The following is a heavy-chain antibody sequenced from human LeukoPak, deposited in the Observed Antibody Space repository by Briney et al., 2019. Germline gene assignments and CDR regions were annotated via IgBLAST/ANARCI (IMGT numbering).Heavy chain of an antibody. CDR1: GDSVSSNSAA. D-gene: IGHD3-10*01. Sequence: SQTLSLTCAISGDSVSSNSAAWNWIRQSPSRGLEWLGRTYYRSKWYNDYAVSVKSRITINPDTSKNQFSLKLSSVTAADTAVYYCARGSELWFGESGQVWFDPWGQGTLVTVSS. J-gene: IGHJ5*02. V-gene: IGHV6-1*01. CDR3: ARGSELWFGESGQVWFDP. CDR2: TYYRSKWYN.